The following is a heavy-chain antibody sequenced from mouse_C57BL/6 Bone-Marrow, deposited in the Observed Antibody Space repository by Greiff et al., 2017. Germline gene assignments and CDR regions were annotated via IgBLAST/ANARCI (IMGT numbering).Heavy chain of an antibody. J-gene: IGHJ3*01. Sequence: QVQLQQPGAELVKPGASVKVSCKASGYTFTSYWMHWVKQRPGQGLEWIGRIHPSDSDTNYNQKFKGKATLTVDKPSSTAYMQLSSLTSEDSAVYYCAPFYSNYVGFAYWGQGTLVTVSA. CDR3: APFYSNYVGFAY. D-gene: IGHD2-5*01. CDR2: IHPSDSDT. CDR1: GYTFTSYW. V-gene: IGHV1-74*01.